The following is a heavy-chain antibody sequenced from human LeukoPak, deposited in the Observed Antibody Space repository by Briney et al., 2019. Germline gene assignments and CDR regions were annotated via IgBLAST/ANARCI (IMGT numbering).Heavy chain of an antibody. V-gene: IGHV3-21*01. CDR1: GFTFSPYS. J-gene: IGHJ4*02. CDR3: ARDGTGTYDY. CDR2: ISSSSTYI. Sequence: GGSLRLSCAASGFTFSPYSMNWVRQAPGKGLEWVSSISSSSTYIYYADSVKGRFTISRDNARNSLYLQMNSLRAEDTAVYYCARDGTGTYDYWGQGTLVTVSS.